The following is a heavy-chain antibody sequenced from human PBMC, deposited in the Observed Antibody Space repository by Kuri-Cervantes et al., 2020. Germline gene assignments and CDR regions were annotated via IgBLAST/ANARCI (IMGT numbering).Heavy chain of an antibody. Sequence: GGSLRLSCAASGFTFSSYWMSWVRQAPGKGLEWVANIKQDGSEKYYVDSVKGRFTISRDNAKNSLYLQMNSLRDEDTAVYYCARGLWVAAAGTFFDYWGQGTLVTVSS. CDR3: ARGLWVAAAGTFFDY. CDR1: GFTFSSYW. CDR2: IKQDGSEK. J-gene: IGHJ4*02. D-gene: IGHD6-13*01. V-gene: IGHV3-7*01.